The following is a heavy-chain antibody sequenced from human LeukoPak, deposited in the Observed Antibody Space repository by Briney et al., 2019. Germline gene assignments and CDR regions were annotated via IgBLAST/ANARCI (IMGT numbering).Heavy chain of an antibody. J-gene: IGHJ4*02. Sequence: GSLRLSCAASGFTFSSYGMHWVRQAPGKGLEGVAFIRYDGSNKYYADSVKGRFTISRNNSKNTLYLQMNSLRAEDTAIYYCAKEYTGTFSPFPSYFDNWGQGTLVTVSS. D-gene: IGHD1-26*01. CDR2: IRYDGSNK. CDR1: GFTFSSYG. CDR3: AKEYTGTFSPFPSYFDN. V-gene: IGHV3-30*02.